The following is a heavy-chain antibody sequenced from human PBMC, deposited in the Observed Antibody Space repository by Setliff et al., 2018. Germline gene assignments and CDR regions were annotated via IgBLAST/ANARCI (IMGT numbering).Heavy chain of an antibody. CDR1: GYTFTSYY. Sequence: ASVKVSCKASGYTFTSYYMHWVRQAPGQGLEWMGGIIPIFGTANYAQKFQGRVTITADESTSTAYMELSSLRSENTAVYYCARDSRGLVPAAIEGSYYYYGMDVWGQGTTVTVSS. CDR3: ARDSRGLVPAAIEGSYYYYGMDV. D-gene: IGHD2-2*02. CDR2: IIPIFGTA. J-gene: IGHJ6*02. V-gene: IGHV1-69*13.